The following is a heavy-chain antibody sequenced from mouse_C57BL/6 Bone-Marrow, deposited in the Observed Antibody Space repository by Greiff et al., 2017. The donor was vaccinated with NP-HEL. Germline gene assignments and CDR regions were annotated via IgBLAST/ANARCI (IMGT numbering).Heavy chain of an antibody. Sequence: QVHVKQSGAELARPGASVKLSCKASGYTFTSYGISWGKQRTGQGLEWIGEIYPRSGNTYYNEKFKGKATLTADKSSSTAYMELRSLPSEDSAVYFFARSGYLFAYWGQGTLVTVSA. CDR3: ARSGYLFAY. CDR2: IYPRSGNT. D-gene: IGHD2-2*01. V-gene: IGHV1-81*01. CDR1: GYTFTSYG. J-gene: IGHJ3*01.